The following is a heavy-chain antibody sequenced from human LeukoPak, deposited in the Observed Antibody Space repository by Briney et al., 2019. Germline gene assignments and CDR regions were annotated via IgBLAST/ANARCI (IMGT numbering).Heavy chain of an antibody. CDR1: GFTFSSYW. CDR2: INSDGSST. CDR3: AGSSSRPPRTTWGMDV. D-gene: IGHD1-14*01. V-gene: IGHV3-74*01. J-gene: IGHJ6*02. Sequence: GGSLRLSCAASGFTFSSYWMHWVRQAPGKGLVWVSRINSDGSSTSYADSVKGRFTISRDNAKNSLYLQMNSLRAEDTAVYYCAGSSSRPPRTTWGMDVWGQGTTVTVSS.